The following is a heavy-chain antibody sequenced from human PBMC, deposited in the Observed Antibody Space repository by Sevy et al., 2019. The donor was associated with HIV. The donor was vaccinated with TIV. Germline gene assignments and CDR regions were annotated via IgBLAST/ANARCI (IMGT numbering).Heavy chain of an antibody. J-gene: IGHJ4*02. CDR3: ARLYSSSSGRGLDN. Sequence: GGSLRLSCAASGFTFGSYWMTWVRQAPGKGLEWVANIKEDGSGRFYVDSVRGRFTVSRDNAKKTLYLQMNNLRGEYTALYYCARLYSSSSGRGLDNWGQGALVTVSS. D-gene: IGHD6-6*01. V-gene: IGHV3-7*01. CDR1: GFTFGSYW. CDR2: IKEDGSGR.